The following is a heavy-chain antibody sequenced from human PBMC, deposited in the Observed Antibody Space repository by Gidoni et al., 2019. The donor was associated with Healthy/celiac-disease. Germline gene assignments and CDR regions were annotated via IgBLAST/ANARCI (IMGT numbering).Heavy chain of an antibody. CDR3: ATDVGYCSGGSCFFDY. CDR2: ISGSGGST. J-gene: IGHJ4*02. CDR1: GFTFSSYA. Sequence: EVQLLESGGGLVQPGGSLRLSCAASGFTFSSYAMSWVRQAPGKGLEWVSAISGSGGSTYYADSVKGRFTISRDNSKNTLYLQMNSLRAEDTAVYYCATDVGYCSGGSCFFDYWGQGTLVTVSS. D-gene: IGHD2-15*01. V-gene: IGHV3-23*01.